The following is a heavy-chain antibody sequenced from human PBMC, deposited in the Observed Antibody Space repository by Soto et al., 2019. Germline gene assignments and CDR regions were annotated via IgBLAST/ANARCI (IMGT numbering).Heavy chain of an antibody. Sequence: GGSLRLSCAASGFTFSRYSMNWVRQAPGKGLEWVSYISGGSSTIYYADSVKGRFTISRDNAKNSLYLQMISLRAEDTAVYYCARADRGIISPSMGYWGQGTLVTVSS. CDR3: ARADRGIISPSMGY. J-gene: IGHJ4*02. D-gene: IGHD3-10*01. CDR1: GFTFSRYS. V-gene: IGHV3-48*01. CDR2: ISGGSSTI.